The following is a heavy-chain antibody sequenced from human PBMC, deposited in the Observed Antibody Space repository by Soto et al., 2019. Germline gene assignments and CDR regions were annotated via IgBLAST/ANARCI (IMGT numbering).Heavy chain of an antibody. J-gene: IGHJ4*02. V-gene: IGHV3-48*03. CDR2: ISSSGSTI. CDR3: ARDSILDY. Sequence: GGSLRLSCAASGFTFSSYAMNWVRQAPGRGLEWVSYISSSGSTIYYADSVKGRFTISRDNAKNSLYLQMNSLRVEDTAVYFCARDSILDYWGQGTPVTVSS. CDR1: GFTFSSYA.